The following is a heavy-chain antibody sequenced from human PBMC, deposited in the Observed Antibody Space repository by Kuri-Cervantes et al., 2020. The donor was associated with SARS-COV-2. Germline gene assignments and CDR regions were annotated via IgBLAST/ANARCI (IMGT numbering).Heavy chain of an antibody. Sequence: ASVKVSCKASGYTFTSYDINWVRQATGQGLEWMGWMNPNSGNTGYAQKFQGRVTITRNTSISTAYMELSSLRSEDTAVYYCALTYWDHKKYYYYYMDVWGKGTTVTVSS. V-gene: IGHV1-8*03. D-gene: IGHD2-8*02. CDR3: ALTYWDHKKYYYYYMDV. CDR2: MNPNSGNT. CDR1: GYTFTSYD. J-gene: IGHJ6*03.